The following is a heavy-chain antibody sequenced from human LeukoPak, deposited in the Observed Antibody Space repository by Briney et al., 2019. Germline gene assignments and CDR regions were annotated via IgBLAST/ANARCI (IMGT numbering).Heavy chain of an antibody. CDR2: IYYGGNT. V-gene: IGHV4-39*01. D-gene: IGHD2-15*01. J-gene: IGHJ6*02. Sequence: SETLSLTCTVSGDSMTSSNHYWVWIRQPPGKGLEWIGSIYYGGNTYYNPSLKSRVTISQDTSKNQFSLKVNTVTAADTAVYYCARRSHCTGDSCYPVWGQGTTVTVSS. CDR3: ARRSHCTGDSCYPV. CDR1: GDSMTSSNHY.